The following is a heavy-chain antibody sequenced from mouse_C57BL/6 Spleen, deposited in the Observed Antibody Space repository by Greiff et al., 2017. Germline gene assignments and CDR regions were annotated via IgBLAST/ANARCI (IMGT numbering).Heavy chain of an antibody. Sequence: EVKLMESGGGLVQPGGSMKLSCVASGFTFSNYWMNWVRQSPEKGLEWVAQIRLKSDNYATHYAESVKGRFTISRYDSKSSVYLQMNNLRAEDTGIYYCTGGYYGRPDYWGQGTTLTVSS. D-gene: IGHD1-1*01. CDR2: IRLKSDNYAT. CDR1: GFTFSNYW. CDR3: TGGYYGRPDY. J-gene: IGHJ2*01. V-gene: IGHV6-3*01.